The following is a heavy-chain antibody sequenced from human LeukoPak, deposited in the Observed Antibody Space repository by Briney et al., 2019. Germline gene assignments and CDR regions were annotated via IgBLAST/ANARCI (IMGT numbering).Heavy chain of an antibody. CDR1: GFTFSSYE. CDR2: ISSSGSTI. V-gene: IGHV3-48*03. D-gene: IGHD3-10*02. J-gene: IGHJ6*04. Sequence: GGSLRLSCAASGFTFSSYEMNWVRRAPGKGLEWVSYISSSGSTIYYADSVKGRFTISRDNAKNSLHLQMNSLRAEDTAVYYCAELGITMIGGVWGKGTPVTISS. CDR3: AELGITMIGGV.